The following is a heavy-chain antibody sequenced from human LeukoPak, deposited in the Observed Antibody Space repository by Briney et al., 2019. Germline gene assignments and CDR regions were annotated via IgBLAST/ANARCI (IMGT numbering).Heavy chain of an antibody. CDR2: IYPGDSDT. Sequence: GESLKISCKGSGYSFTSYWIGWVRQMPGKGLEWMGIIYPGDSDTRYSPSFQGQVTISADKSISTAYLQWSSLEASDTAMYYCARLPYCGGDCFPNWFDPWGQGTLVTVSS. J-gene: IGHJ5*02. V-gene: IGHV5-51*01. D-gene: IGHD2-21*02. CDR3: ARLPYCGGDCFPNWFDP. CDR1: GYSFTSYW.